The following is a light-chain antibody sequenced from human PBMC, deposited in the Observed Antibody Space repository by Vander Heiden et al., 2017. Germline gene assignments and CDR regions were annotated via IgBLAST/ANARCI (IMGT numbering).Light chain of an antibody. J-gene: IGLJ3*02. V-gene: IGLV2-11*01. CDR1: SSDVGAYDY. CDR3: CSYAGSYTWV. Sequence: QSALTQPRSVSGSPGQPVTISCSGTSSDVGAYDYVSWYQQHPGKAPKLLIYDVTKWPSGVPDRFSGSKSGNTATLTISGLLTEDEADYYCCSYAGSYTWVFGGGTKVTVL. CDR2: DVT.